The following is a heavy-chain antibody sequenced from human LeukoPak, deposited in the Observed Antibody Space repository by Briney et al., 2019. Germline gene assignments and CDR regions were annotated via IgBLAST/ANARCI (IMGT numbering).Heavy chain of an antibody. CDR1: GGSISSYY. D-gene: IGHD3-9*01. V-gene: IGHV4-59*01. CDR3: ACGILTGYYQFDY. CDR2: IYYSGST. Sequence: SETLSLTCTVYGGSISSYYWSWIRQPPGKGLEWIGYIYYSGSTNYNPSLKSRVTISVDTSKNQFSLKLSSVTAADTAVYYCACGILTGYYQFDYWGQGTLVTVSS. J-gene: IGHJ4*02.